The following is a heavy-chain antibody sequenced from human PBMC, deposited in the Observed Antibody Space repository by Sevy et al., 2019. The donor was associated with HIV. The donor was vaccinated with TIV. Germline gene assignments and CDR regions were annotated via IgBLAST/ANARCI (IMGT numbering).Heavy chain of an antibody. CDR1: GGSITSLY. CDR2: IYYNGNT. CDR3: AGENAWGRGYS. J-gene: IGHJ4*02. D-gene: IGHD1-26*01. Sequence: SETLSLTCTVSGGSITSLYWGWIRQPPGKGLDWIANIYYNGNTNYNPSLKSRVTISLDTSKNQFSLRLSSVTAADTARDCCAGENAWGRGYSWGQGTLVTVSS. V-gene: IGHV4-59*08.